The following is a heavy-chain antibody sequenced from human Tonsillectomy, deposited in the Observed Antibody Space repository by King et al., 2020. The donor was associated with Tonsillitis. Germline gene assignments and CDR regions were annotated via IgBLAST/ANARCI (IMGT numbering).Heavy chain of an antibody. CDR1: GFTFSSYT. Sequence: VQLVESGGGVVQPGRSLRLSCAASGFTFSSYTMHWVRQAPGKGLEWVAVISYGGSNKFYADSVKGRFTISRDNYKMYMQMNSLRAEDTAVYYCARTKDNNFDSSGYYRGAFDVWGQGTMVTVSS. CDR3: ARTKDNNFDSSGYYRGAFDV. CDR2: ISYGGSNK. V-gene: IGHV3-30-3*01. J-gene: IGHJ3*01. D-gene: IGHD3-22*01.